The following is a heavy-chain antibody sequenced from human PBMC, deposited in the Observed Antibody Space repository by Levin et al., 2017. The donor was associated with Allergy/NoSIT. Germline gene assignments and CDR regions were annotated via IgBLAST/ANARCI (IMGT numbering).Heavy chain of an antibody. Sequence: GGSLRLSCKGSGYSFTSYWIGWVRQMPGKGLEWMGIIYPGDSDTRYSPSFQGQVTISADKSISTAYLQWSSLKASDTAMYYCARLIAQQHGYFDYWGQGTLVTVSS. J-gene: IGHJ4*02. CDR1: GYSFTSYW. V-gene: IGHV5-51*01. D-gene: IGHD6-13*01. CDR3: ARLIAQQHGYFDY. CDR2: IYPGDSDT.